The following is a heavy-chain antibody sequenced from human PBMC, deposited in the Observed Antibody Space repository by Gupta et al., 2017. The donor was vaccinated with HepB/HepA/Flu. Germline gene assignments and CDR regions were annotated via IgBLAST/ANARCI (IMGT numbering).Heavy chain of an antibody. CDR1: GFTFSDYW. Sequence: EVQLVESGGGVVQPGGSLRLPWSASGFTFSDYWMHWVRQTPGRGLVWVSDISIDGRSAYYSGSVKGRFTISRDNAKNTLYWQMNSLGAEATAVYYCGRVGEAGYWGKGALGTVSS. J-gene: IGHJ4*02. CDR2: ISIDGRSA. CDR3: GRVGEAGY. D-gene: IGHD4-17*01. V-gene: IGHV3-74*01.